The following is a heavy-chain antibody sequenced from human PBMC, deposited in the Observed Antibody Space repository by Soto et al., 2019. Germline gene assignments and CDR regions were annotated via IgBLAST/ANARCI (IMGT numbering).Heavy chain of an antibody. Sequence: RLSCAASGFTFSNFAMMWVRQAPGEGLECVSAISAGGVATYYADSVKGRFTVSRDNSKDTLYLQMNSLRGEDTAVYFCAKRLTSGDEGFWGRGTLVTVSS. CDR3: AKRLTSGDEGF. V-gene: IGHV3-23*01. D-gene: IGHD2-21*02. CDR1: GFTFSNFA. J-gene: IGHJ4*02. CDR2: ISAGGVAT.